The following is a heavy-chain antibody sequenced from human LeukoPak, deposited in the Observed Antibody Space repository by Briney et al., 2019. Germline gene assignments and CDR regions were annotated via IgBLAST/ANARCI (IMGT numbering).Heavy chain of an antibody. CDR2: ISHSGTP. Sequence: SETLSLTCTVSSDHITSYYWSWIRQPPGKGLEWVGYISHSGTPTYNPSLRGRVTISLDTSRTHFSLRLSSVTAADTAVYYCARQRTAPPIYEYYGMDVWGQGTTVTVSS. V-gene: IGHV4-59*08. CDR1: SDHITSYY. J-gene: IGHJ6*02. D-gene: IGHD3-9*01. CDR3: ARQRTAPPIYEYYGMDV.